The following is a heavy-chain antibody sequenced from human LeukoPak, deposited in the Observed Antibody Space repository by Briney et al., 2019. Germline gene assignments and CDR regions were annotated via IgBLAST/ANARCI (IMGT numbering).Heavy chain of an antibody. CDR3: ARALVAAAGTYFDY. D-gene: IGHD6-13*01. V-gene: IGHV4-30-4*08. CDR2: IYYSGST. Sequence: SQTLSLTCTVSGGSISSGDYYWSWIRQPPGKGLEWIGYIYYSGSTYYNPSLKSRVTISVDTSKNQFSLKLSSVTAADTAVYYCARALVAAAGTYFDYWGQGTLVTASS. CDR1: GGSISSGDYY. J-gene: IGHJ4*02.